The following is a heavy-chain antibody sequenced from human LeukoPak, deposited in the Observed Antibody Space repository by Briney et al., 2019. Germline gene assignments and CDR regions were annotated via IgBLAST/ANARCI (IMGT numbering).Heavy chain of an antibody. V-gene: IGHV3-7*01. CDR1: GFTFSSYW. Sequence: GGSLRLSCAASGFTFSSYWMSWVRQAPGKGLEWVANIKQDGSEKYYVDSVKGRFTISRDNAKNSLYLQMNSLRAEDTAVYYCARRSSGWYGNWFDPWGQGTLVTVSS. CDR3: ARRSSGWYGNWFDP. CDR2: IKQDGSEK. D-gene: IGHD6-19*01. J-gene: IGHJ5*02.